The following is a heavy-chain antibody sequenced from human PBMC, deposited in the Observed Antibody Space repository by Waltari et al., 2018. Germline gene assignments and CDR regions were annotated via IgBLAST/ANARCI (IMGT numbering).Heavy chain of an antibody. CDR3: ARDRWELLY. Sequence: EVQLVESGGGLVQPGGSLSLSCAASGFTFSSSWMGWVRQAPGKGLEWVANIKQDGSEKYYVDSVKGRFTISRDNAKNSLYLQMNSLRAEDTAVYYCARDRWELLYWGQGTLVTVSS. V-gene: IGHV3-7*01. J-gene: IGHJ4*02. CDR1: GFTFSSSW. D-gene: IGHD1-26*01. CDR2: IKQDGSEK.